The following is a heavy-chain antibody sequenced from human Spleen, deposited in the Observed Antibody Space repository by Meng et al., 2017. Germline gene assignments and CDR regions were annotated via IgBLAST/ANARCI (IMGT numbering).Heavy chain of an antibody. J-gene: IGHJ4*02. D-gene: IGHD6-6*01. V-gene: IGHV3-23*01. Sequence: EGDLLEAGGGLVQPGGSLRLSCAASGFTFSSYAMTWVRQAPGKGLEWVSTIGSRGVATYYADSVKGRFTISRDNSKNTLYLQMNSLRAEDTAAYYCARYSSGVTSDFHYWGQGTLVTVSS. CDR1: GFTFSSYA. CDR3: ARYSSGVTSDFHY. CDR2: IGSRGVAT.